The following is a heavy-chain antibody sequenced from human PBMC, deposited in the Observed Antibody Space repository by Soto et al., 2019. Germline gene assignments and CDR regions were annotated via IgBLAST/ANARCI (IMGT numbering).Heavy chain of an antibody. CDR1: GLTFSDHY. CDR2: SRNKAKSYTT. V-gene: IGHV3-72*01. J-gene: IGHJ4*02. Sequence: EVQLVESGGVLVQPGGSLRLSCVASGLTFSDHYMDWFRQAPGKGLEWVGRSRNKAKSYTTDYAASVKGRFTISRDDSKSSVYLQMNSLETEDTAVYYCVRAARSGTTHFDYWGQGTLVTVSS. CDR3: VRAARSGTTHFDY. D-gene: IGHD1-7*01.